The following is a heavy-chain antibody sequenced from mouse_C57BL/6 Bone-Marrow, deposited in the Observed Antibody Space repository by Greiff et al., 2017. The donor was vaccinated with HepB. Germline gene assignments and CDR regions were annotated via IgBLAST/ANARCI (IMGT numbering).Heavy chain of an antibody. J-gene: IGHJ4*01. CDR3: ARNSLYSKYYYAMDY. V-gene: IGHV2-2*01. CDR1: GFSLTSYG. D-gene: IGHD2-1*01. Sequence: VKVVESGPGLVQPSQSLSITCTVSGFSLTSYGVHWVRQSPGKGLEWLGVIWSGGSTDYNAAFISRLSISKDNSKSQVFFKMNSLQADDTAIYYCARNSLYSKYYYAMDYWGQGTSVTVSS. CDR2: IWSGGST.